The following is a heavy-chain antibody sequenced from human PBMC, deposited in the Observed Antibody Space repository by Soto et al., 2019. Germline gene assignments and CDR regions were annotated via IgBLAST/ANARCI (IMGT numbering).Heavy chain of an antibody. CDR3: ARGFGVANHFDY. J-gene: IGHJ4*02. V-gene: IGHV4-59*01. CDR2: IYYSGST. Sequence: SETLSLTCTVSGGSISSYYWSWIRQPPGKGLEWIGYIYYSGSTNYNPSLKSRVTISVDTSKNQFSLKLSSVTAADTAVYYWARGFGVANHFDYWGQGTLVTVSS. CDR1: GGSISSYY. D-gene: IGHD3-3*01.